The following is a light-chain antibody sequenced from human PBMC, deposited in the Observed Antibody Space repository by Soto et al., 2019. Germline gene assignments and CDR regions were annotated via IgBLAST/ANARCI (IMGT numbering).Light chain of an antibody. CDR3: QQYQSYSH. CDR1: QSMSSW. CDR2: KAS. Sequence: DIQMTQSPSTLSASVGDKVTITCRASQSMSSWLAWYQQKPGKAPKLLIYKASILESGVPSRFSGSGSGTEFTLTISSLQPDDFATYYCQQYQSYSHFGQGTNVEIK. V-gene: IGKV1-5*03. J-gene: IGKJ1*01.